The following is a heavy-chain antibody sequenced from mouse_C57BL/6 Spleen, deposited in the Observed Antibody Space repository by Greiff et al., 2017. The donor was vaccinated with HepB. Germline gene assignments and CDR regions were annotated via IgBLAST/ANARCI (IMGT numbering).Heavy chain of an antibody. CDR2: ISYDGSN. D-gene: IGHD2-1*01. CDR1: GYSITSGYY. CDR3: ARDGNNYFDY. J-gene: IGHJ2*01. Sequence: EVKVEESGPGLVKPSQSLSLTCSVTGYSITSGYYWNWIRQFPGNKLEWMGYISYDGSNNYNPSLKNRISITRDTSKNQFFLKLNSVTTEDTATYYCARDGNNYFDYWGQGTTLTVSS. V-gene: IGHV3-6*01.